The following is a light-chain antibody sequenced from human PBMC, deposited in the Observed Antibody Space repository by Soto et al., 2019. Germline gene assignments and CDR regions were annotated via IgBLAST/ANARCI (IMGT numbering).Light chain of an antibody. Sequence: SVLTQPPSVSAPPGQKVTISCSGSSSNIGNNYVSWYQHLPGTSPKVLIYDNNKRPSATPDRFSGSKSGTSATLGITGLRTEDDVDCYCGACDRSRRAYLFGNGAK. V-gene: IGLV1-51*01. CDR1: SSNIGNNY. CDR2: DNN. CDR3: GACDRSRRAYL. J-gene: IGLJ1*01.